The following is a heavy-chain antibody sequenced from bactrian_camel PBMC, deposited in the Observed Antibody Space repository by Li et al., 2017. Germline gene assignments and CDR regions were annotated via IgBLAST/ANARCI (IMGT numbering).Heavy chain of an antibody. CDR2: IYPAGGST. J-gene: IGHJ4*01. Sequence: HVQLVESGGGLAQPGGSLTLSCAASGYTYSYYCMGWFRQAPGKEREGVAGIYPAGGSTYYADSVKGRFTISRDNAKNTLYVQLNSLKTEDTGMYYCAKYKFYGGSWILGQGTQVTVS. D-gene: IGHD6*01. CDR1: GYTYSYYC. V-gene: IGHV3S1*01.